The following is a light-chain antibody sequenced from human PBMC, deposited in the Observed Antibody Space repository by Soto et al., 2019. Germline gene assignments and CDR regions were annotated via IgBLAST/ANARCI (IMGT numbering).Light chain of an antibody. CDR3: QKYSSAPFA. J-gene: IGKJ5*01. CDR2: KAS. CDR1: QTISSW. Sequence: DIQMTQSPSTLSGSVGDRVTITCRASQTISSWLAWYQQKPGKAPKLLIYKASTLKSGVPSRFSGSGSGTEFTLTISSLQPDDFATYYCQKYSSAPFAFGQGTRLEIK. V-gene: IGKV1-5*03.